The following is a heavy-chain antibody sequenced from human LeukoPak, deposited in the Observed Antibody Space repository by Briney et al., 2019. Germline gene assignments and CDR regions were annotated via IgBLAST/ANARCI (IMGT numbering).Heavy chain of an antibody. J-gene: IGHJ4*02. CDR1: GGSISGSY. CDR2: IYYSGST. Sequence: SETLSLTCTVSGGSISGSYWSWIRQPPAKGLEWIGYIYYSGSTYYNPSLKSRVTISVDTSKNQFSLKLSSVTAADTAVYYCARDPGRGYYDSSGYYVQWGTGTLVTVSS. CDR3: ARDPGRGYYDSSGYYVQ. V-gene: IGHV4-59*12. D-gene: IGHD3-22*01.